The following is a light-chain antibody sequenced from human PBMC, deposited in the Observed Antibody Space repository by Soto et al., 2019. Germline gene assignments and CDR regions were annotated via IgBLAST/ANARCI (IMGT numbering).Light chain of an antibody. CDR2: GAS. CDR3: QQYNNWPIT. Sequence: EIVMTQSAATLSVYTGERATLSCRASQSIGSNLAWYQQKPGQSPRLLIYGASTRATGLPARFSGSGSGTEFTLTISSLQSEDFALYYCQQYNNWPITFGQGGRLEI. V-gene: IGKV3-15*01. J-gene: IGKJ5*01. CDR1: QSIGSN.